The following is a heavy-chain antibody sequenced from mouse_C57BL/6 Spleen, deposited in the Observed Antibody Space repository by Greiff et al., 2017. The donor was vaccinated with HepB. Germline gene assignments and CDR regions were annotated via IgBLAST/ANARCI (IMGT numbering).Heavy chain of an antibody. CDR3: TRDITTVVFDY. Sequence: QVQLQQSGAELVRPGASVTLSCKASGYTFTDYEMHWVKQTPVHGLEWIGAIDPETGGTAYNQKFKGKAILTADKSSSTAYMELRSLTSEDSAVYYCTRDITTVVFDYWGQGTTLTVSS. J-gene: IGHJ2*01. CDR2: IDPETGGT. CDR1: GYTFTDYE. V-gene: IGHV1-15*01. D-gene: IGHD1-1*01.